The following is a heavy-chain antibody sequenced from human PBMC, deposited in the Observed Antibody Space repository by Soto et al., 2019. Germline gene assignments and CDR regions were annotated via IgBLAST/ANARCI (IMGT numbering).Heavy chain of an antibody. CDR2: IRYSGETR. V-gene: IGHV3-11*01. J-gene: IGHJ3*02. CDR3: ARAMASFDALDI. D-gene: IGHD1-26*01. CDR1: GFIFSDYY. Sequence: QVQLVESGGVLVRPGGSLRLSCAAYGFIFSDYYMTWIRQAPGKGLEWISYIRYSGETRFYADSVTGRFTISRDNAKNSLYLHMNSLSDDDTAVYYCARAMASFDALDIWGQGTVVTVSS.